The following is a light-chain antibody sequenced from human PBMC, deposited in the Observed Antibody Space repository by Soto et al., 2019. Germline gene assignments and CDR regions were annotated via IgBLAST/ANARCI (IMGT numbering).Light chain of an antibody. Sequence: DIQMPQSPSSLSASVGDRVTITCRASQGISNYLAWYQQIPGKVPKLLISAASTLQSGVPSRFSGSGSGTAFTLAISSLQTEDVATYYCQKYTNVPTFGGGTKVEIK. CDR2: AAS. V-gene: IGKV1-27*01. J-gene: IGKJ4*01. CDR3: QKYTNVPT. CDR1: QGISNY.